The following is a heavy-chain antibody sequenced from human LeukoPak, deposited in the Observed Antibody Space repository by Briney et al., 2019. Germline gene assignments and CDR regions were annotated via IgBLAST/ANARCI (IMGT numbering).Heavy chain of an antibody. CDR2: IKEDGTKK. J-gene: IGHJ5*02. CDR1: GFTLNTFW. CDR3: ARDAAGYDP. D-gene: IGHD6-13*01. Sequence: GDLRLSCAASGFTLNTFWMSWVRQTPGKGLEWVANIKEDGTKKYYVDSVKGRFTISRDNAENSLYLQMNSLRAEDTAVYYCARDAAGYDPWGQGTLVTVSS. V-gene: IGHV3-7*01.